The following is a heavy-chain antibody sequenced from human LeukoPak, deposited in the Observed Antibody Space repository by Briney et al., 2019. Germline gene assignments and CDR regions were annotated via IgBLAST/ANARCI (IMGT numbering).Heavy chain of an antibody. V-gene: IGHV1-46*01. CDR2: INPPGGSK. Sequence: AAVKLSCRASGDTFTIYYMHAVRRAPGQGREWRGVINPPGGSKSYAQKFQGRVTMTRDMSTSTVYMELRSLRSEDTAVSYGATFALSGCNNGVCYDFDYWGQGTLVTVSS. J-gene: IGHJ4*02. CDR1: GDTFTIYY. D-gene: IGHD2-8*01. CDR3: ATFALSGCNNGVCYDFDY.